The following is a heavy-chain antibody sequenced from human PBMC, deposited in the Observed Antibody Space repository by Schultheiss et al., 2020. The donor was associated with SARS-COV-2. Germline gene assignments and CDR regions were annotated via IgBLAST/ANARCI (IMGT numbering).Heavy chain of an antibody. J-gene: IGHJ3*02. D-gene: IGHD6-6*01. V-gene: IGHV3-23*01. CDR3: AKGASIAARVGAFDI. Sequence: GGSLRLSCAASGFTFSNAWMSWVRQAPGKGLEWVSAISGSGGSTYYADSVKGRFTISRDNSKNTLYLQMNSLRAEDTAVYYCAKGASIAARVGAFDIWGQGTMVTVSS. CDR2: ISGSGGST. CDR1: GFTFSNAW.